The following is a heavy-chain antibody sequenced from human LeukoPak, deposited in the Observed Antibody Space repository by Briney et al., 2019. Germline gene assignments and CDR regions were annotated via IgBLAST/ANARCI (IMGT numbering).Heavy chain of an antibody. Sequence: GGSLRLSCAASGFTFSSYEMNWVRQAPGKGLEWVSCISSSGSTIYYADSVKGRFTISRDNAKNSLYLQMNSLRAEDTAVYYCARDLLLFSGSLPFDYWGQGTLVTVSS. CDR3: ARDLLLFSGSLPFDY. J-gene: IGHJ4*02. D-gene: IGHD6-13*01. CDR1: GFTFSSYE. CDR2: ISSSGSTI. V-gene: IGHV3-48*03.